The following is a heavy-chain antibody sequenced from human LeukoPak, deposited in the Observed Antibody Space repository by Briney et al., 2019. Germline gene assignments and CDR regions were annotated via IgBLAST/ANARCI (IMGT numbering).Heavy chain of an antibody. Sequence: GASVKVSCKASGYTFTSYGISWVRQAPGRGLEWMGWISAYNGNTNYAQKLQGRITMTTDTSTSTAYMELRSLRSDDTAVYYCARPSQYSGYGGFGDFDYWGQGTLVTVSS. CDR2: ISAYNGNT. J-gene: IGHJ4*02. V-gene: IGHV1-18*04. CDR3: ARPSQYSGYGGFGDFDY. CDR1: GYTFTSYG. D-gene: IGHD5-12*01.